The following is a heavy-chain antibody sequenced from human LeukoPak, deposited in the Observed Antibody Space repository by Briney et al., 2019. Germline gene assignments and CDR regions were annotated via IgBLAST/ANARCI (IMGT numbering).Heavy chain of an antibody. CDR1: GFTFSSFE. J-gene: IGHJ6*02. CDR2: ITGSGSAR. D-gene: IGHD6-13*01. CDR3: ARGGCAAAGCGMDV. Sequence: PGGSLRFSCAASGFTFSSFEMNWVRQAPGKGLEWVSYITGSGSARYYADSVKGGFTISRDNAKNSLYLQMNSLRAEDTAVYYCARGGCAAAGCGMDVWGQGTTVTVSS. V-gene: IGHV3-48*03.